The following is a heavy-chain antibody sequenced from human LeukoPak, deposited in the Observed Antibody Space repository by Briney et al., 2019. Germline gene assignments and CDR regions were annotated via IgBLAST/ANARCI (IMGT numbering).Heavy chain of an antibody. CDR3: ARELVPDAFDI. J-gene: IGHJ3*02. CDR1: GGSISSYY. V-gene: IGHV4-59*01. Sequence: SETLSLTCTVSGGSISSYYWSWIRQPPGKGLEWIGSIYRSGSTYYNPSLKSRVTISVDTSKNQFSLKLSSATAADTAVYYCARELVPDAFDIWGQGTMVTVSS. D-gene: IGHD6-6*01. CDR2: IYRSGST.